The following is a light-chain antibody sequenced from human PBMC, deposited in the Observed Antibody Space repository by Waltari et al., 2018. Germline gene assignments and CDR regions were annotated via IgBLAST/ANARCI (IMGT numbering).Light chain of an antibody. CDR1: SSDLGINI. CDR3: AAWDDSQNGVV. CDR2: NNN. J-gene: IGLJ2*01. Sequence: QSVLTQPPSASGTPGQRVPIPCSGSSSDLGINIDNRYQRLPGTAPKLLIYNNNQRPSGVPDRFSGSKSGTSASLAISGLQSEDEATYYCAAWDDSQNGVVFGGGTKLTV. V-gene: IGLV1-44*01.